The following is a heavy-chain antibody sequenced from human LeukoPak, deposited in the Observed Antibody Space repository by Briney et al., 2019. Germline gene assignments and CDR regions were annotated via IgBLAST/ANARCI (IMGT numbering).Heavy chain of an antibody. Sequence: GGSLRLSCAASGFTFSSYAMSWVRQAPGKWLEWVSAISGSGGSTYYADSVKGRLTISRDNSKNPLYLQMNSLRAEDTAVYYCAKDRTVTTLGWFDPWGQGTLVTVSS. V-gene: IGHV3-23*01. D-gene: IGHD4-17*01. CDR2: ISGSGGST. J-gene: IGHJ5*02. CDR3: AKDRTVTTLGWFDP. CDR1: GFTFSSYA.